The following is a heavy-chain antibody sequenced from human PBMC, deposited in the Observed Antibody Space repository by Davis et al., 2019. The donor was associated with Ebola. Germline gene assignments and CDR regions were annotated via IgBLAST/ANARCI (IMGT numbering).Heavy chain of an antibody. J-gene: IGHJ4*02. Sequence: PGGSLRLSCAVSGFTFSSHAMSWVRQTPGKGLEWVSGIGGSGSSGTRTYYADSVKGRFTISRDDSKNTLYLQMNSLRAEDTAVYYCATKQGDYWGQGTLVTVSS. CDR2: IGGSGSSGTRT. CDR3: ATKQGDY. V-gene: IGHV3-23*01. CDR1: GFTFSSHA.